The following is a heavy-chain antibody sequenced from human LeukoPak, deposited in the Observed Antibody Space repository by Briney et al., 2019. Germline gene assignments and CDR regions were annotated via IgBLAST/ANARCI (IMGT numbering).Heavy chain of an antibody. CDR2: ISGSGGST. D-gene: IGHD6-19*01. J-gene: IGHJ4*02. V-gene: IGHV3-23*01. CDR1: GFTFSSYA. CDR3: AKTTVGYSSGRYPGWPADC. Sequence: GGSLRLSCAASGFTFSSYAMSWVRQAPGKGLEWVSAISGSGGSTYYADSVKGRFTISRDNSKNTVYLQMNSLTADDTAVYYCAKTTVGYSSGRYPGWPADCWGQGTLVTVSS.